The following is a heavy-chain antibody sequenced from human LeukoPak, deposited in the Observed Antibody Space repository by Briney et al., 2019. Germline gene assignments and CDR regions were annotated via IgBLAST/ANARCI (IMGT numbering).Heavy chain of an antibody. CDR3: AKDYGSGSYHPRYFDY. CDR1: GFTFSSYG. J-gene: IGHJ4*02. V-gene: IGHV3-23*01. D-gene: IGHD3-10*01. CDR2: ISGSGGST. Sequence: GGSLRLSCAASGFTFSSYGMSWVRQAPGKGLEWVSAISGSGGSTYYADSVKGRFTISRDNSKNTLYLQMNSLRADDTAVYYCAKDYGSGSYHPRYFDYWGQGTLVTVSS.